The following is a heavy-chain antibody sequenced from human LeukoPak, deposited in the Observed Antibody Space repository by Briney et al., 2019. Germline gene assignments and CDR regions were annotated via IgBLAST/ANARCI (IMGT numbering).Heavy chain of an antibody. J-gene: IGHJ4*02. CDR3: ARKRNSNYYGSGSLDY. V-gene: IGHV4-34*01. Sequence: SETLSLTCAVYGGSFSAYYWSWIRQPPGKGLEWIGEINHSGSTNYNPSLKSRVTISVDTSKNQFSLKLSSVTAADTAVYYCARKRNSNYYGSGSLDYWGQGTLVTVSS. CDR2: INHSGST. CDR1: GGSFSAYY. D-gene: IGHD3-10*01.